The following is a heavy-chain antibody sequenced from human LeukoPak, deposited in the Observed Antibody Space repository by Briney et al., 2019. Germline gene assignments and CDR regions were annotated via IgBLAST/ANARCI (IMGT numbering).Heavy chain of an antibody. CDR2: IYHSGST. Sequence: PSQTLSLTCTVSGGSISSGGYYWSWIRQPPGKGLEWIGYIYHSGSTYYNPSLKSRVTISVDRSKNQFSLKLSSVTAADTAVYYCARLCFTGGNIVLMVYAAPWYFDLWGRGTLVTVSS. V-gene: IGHV4-30-2*01. CDR1: GGSISSGGYY. CDR3: ARLCFTGGNIVLMVYAAPWYFDL. J-gene: IGHJ2*01. D-gene: IGHD2-8*01.